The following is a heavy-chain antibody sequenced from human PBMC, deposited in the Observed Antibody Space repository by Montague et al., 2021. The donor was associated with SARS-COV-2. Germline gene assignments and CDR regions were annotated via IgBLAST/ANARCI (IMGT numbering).Heavy chain of an antibody. Sequence: SETLSLTCTVSGGSISSFYWSWFRQPPGKGLEWIGYISDSGSTNYNPSLTSRITISVDTSKNQLSLNLRSVTAADTAVYFCGRVILSATSNPFDCWGQGTLVTVSS. D-gene: IGHD2-15*01. J-gene: IGHJ4*02. CDR3: GRVILSATSNPFDC. CDR2: ISDSGST. V-gene: IGHV4-59*12. CDR1: GGSISSFY.